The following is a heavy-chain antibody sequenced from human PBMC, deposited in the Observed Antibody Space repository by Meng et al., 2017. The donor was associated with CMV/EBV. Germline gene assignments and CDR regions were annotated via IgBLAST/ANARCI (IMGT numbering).Heavy chain of an antibody. D-gene: IGHD1-14*01. Sequence: QVQLQESCPRLVKPSQTLSLTCTVSGGSISSGDYYWSWIRQPPGKGLEWIGYIYYSGSTYYNPSLKSRVTISVDTSKNQFSLKLSSVTAADTAVYYCARVTSRVAGAFDYWGQGTLVTVSS. V-gene: IGHV4-30-4*08. CDR1: GGSISSGDYY. CDR2: IYYSGST. CDR3: ARVTSRVAGAFDY. J-gene: IGHJ4*02.